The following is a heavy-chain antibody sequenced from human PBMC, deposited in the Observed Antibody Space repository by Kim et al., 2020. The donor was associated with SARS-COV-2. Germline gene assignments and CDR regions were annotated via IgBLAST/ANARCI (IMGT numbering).Heavy chain of an antibody. Sequence: PIPGVAKYAKKFQGRVTITADKSTSPAYMELSSLRSEDTAVYYCARDRHPWGQGTLVTVSS. CDR3: ARDRHP. V-gene: IGHV1-69*04. J-gene: IGHJ5*02. CDR2: PIPGVA.